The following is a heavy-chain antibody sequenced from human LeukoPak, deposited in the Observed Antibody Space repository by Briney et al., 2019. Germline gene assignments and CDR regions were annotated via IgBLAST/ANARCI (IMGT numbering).Heavy chain of an antibody. CDR3: AKPPSDNLLTGSLYYFDY. D-gene: IGHD3-9*01. CDR2: INGSGDST. J-gene: IGHJ4*02. V-gene: IGHV3-23*01. Sequence: GGSLRLSCAASGFTFSSCAMSWVRQAPGKGLEWVSGINGSGDSTDYADSVKGRFTISRDNSKNTLYLQINSLRAEDTAVYYCAKPPSDNLLTGSLYYFDYWGQGTLVTVSS. CDR1: GFTFSSCA.